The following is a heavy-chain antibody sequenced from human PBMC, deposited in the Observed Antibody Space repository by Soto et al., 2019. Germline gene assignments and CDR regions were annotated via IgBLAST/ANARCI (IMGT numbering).Heavy chain of an antibody. V-gene: IGHV2-5*02. CDR1: GFSLSTSGVG. CDR2: IYWDDDK. Sequence: QITLKESGPTLVKPTQTLTLTCTFSGFSLSTSGVGVAWIRQPPGKALGWLALIYWDDDKRYRPSLESRLTITKDTSKHQVVLTMTHINSVDTATYYCAYLPCSGGSCYWFSFSGMDVWGQGTTVTVSS. CDR3: AYLPCSGGSCYWFSFSGMDV. J-gene: IGHJ6*02. D-gene: IGHD2-15*01.